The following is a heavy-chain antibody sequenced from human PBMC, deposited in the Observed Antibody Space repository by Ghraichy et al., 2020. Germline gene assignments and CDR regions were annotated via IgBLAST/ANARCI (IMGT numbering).Heavy chain of an antibody. CDR2: ISGSGGST. D-gene: IGHD1-26*01. CDR1: GFTFSSYA. Sequence: GGSLRLSCAASGFTFSSYAMSWVRQAPGKGLEWVSAISGSGGSTYYADSVKGRFTISRDNSKNTLYLQMNSLRAEDTAVYYCAKADGGIWELLGSNWFDPWGQGTLVTVSS. J-gene: IGHJ5*02. V-gene: IGHV3-23*01. CDR3: AKADGGIWELLGSNWFDP.